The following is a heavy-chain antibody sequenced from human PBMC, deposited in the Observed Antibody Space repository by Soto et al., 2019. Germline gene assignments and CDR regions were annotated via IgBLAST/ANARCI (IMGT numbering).Heavy chain of an antibody. J-gene: IGHJ3*01. CDR3: VRGVHLTAADAFDV. CDR1: GYSFTTYW. Sequence: GESLKISCKGYGYSFTTYWIGWVRQIPGKGLEWMGIIYAGDSDTRYSPSFQGQVTISVDESIRTAYLQWSSLKASDTAMYYCVRGVHLTAADAFDVWGQGTMVTDSS. CDR2: IYAGDSDT. V-gene: IGHV5-51*01. D-gene: IGHD1-1*01.